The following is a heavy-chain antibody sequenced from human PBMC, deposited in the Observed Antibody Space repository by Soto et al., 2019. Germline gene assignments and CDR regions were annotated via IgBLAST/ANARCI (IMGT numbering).Heavy chain of an antibody. CDR3: ATETVTATGWWFDP. D-gene: IGHD2-21*02. CDR2: ISHSGSS. V-gene: IGHV4-34*01. Sequence: QVQLQQWGAGLLKASETLSLTCAVYGGSFSGYYWSWIRQPPGKGLEWIGKISHSGSSNYNPSLKSRVTISIDTSNNQFSRKLSSVTAADTAVYNCATETVTATGWWFDPWGQGTLVTVSS. CDR1: GGSFSGYY. J-gene: IGHJ5*02.